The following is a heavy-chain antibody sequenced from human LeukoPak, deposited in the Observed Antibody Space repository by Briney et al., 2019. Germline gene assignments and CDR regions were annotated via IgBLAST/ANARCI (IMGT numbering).Heavy chain of an antibody. CDR3: ARVVRDGSGYNYYFDY. J-gene: IGHJ4*02. V-gene: IGHV4-39*01. CDR2: IDYSGTT. CDR1: SGSISSSNSY. D-gene: IGHD3-22*01. Sequence: SETLSLTCTVSSGSISSSNSYWDWIRQPPGKGLEWIGSIDYSGTTYYNPSLKSRVTMSVDTSNNQFSLKLTSVTAADTAVYYCARVVRDGSGYNYYFDYWGQGTLVTVSS.